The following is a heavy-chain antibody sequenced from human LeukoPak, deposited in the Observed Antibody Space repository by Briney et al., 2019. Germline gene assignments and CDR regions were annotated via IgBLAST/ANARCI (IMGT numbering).Heavy chain of an antibody. J-gene: IGHJ2*01. CDR2: MNPNSGNT. D-gene: IGHD5-18*01. V-gene: IGHV1-8*01. CDR3: ARGGQLWLKDRNWYFDL. CDR1: GYTFTSYD. Sequence: ASVKVSCKASGYTFTSYDINWVRQATGQGLEWMGWMNPNSGNTGYAQKFQGRVTMTRNTSISTAYMELSSLRSEDTAVYYCARGGQLWLKDRNWYFDLWGRGTLVTVSS.